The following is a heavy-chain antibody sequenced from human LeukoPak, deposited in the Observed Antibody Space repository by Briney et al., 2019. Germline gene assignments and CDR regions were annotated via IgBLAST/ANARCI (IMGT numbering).Heavy chain of an antibody. CDR1: GLAFSSYA. Sequence: PGGSLRLSCAASGLAFSSYAMSWVRQPPGKGLEWVSTISVASITFYADSVKGRFTISRDNSRNTVYLQMTSLRADDTAVYYYADYGVSGVRNNFYWGLGTLVTVSS. J-gene: IGHJ4*02. D-gene: IGHD3-3*01. CDR2: ISVASIT. V-gene: IGHV3-23*01. CDR3: ADYGVSGVRNNFY.